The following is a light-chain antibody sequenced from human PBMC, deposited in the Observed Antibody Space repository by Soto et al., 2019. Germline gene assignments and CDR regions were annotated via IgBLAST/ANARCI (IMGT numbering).Light chain of an antibody. J-gene: IGLJ2*01. CDR1: SSNIGAGYD. Sequence: QSVLTQPPSVSGAPGQRVTISCTGSSSNIGAGYDVHWYQQLPGTAPKLLICGNSNRPSGVPDRFSGSKSGTSASLAITGLQAEDEADYYCQSYDSSLSVVVFGGGTQLTVL. V-gene: IGLV1-40*01. CDR3: QSYDSSLSVVV. CDR2: GNS.